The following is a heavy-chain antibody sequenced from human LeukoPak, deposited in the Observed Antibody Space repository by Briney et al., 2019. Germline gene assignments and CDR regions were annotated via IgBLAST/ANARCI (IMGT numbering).Heavy chain of an antibody. J-gene: IGHJ5*02. Sequence: SETLSLTCSVSGVAISSDDWGWIRQPPGKGLEWIGYMYYRGSSNYNPSLKSRVSISLDTSRNQFSLNLNSVTAADSAIYYCARGKVAVGADPDRILACGCPGCFHPWGRGTLVTVSS. CDR2: MYYRGSS. CDR1: GVAISSDD. D-gene: IGHD5-12*01. CDR3: ARGKVAVGADPDRILACGCPGCFHP. V-gene: IGHV4-59*01.